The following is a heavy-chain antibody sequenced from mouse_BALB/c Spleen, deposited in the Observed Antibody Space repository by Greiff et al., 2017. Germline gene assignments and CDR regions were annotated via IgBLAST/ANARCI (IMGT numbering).Heavy chain of an antibody. CDR3: ARQRNYYGMDY. CDR2: ISNGGGST. J-gene: IGHJ4*01. CDR1: GFTFSSYT. V-gene: IGHV5-12-2*01. Sequence: EVKVEESGGGLVQPGGSLKLSCAASGFTFSSYTMSWVRQTPEKRLEWVAYISNGGGSTYYPDTVKGRFTISRDNAKNTLYLQMSSLKSEDTAMYYCARQRNYYGMDYWGEGTSVTVSS.